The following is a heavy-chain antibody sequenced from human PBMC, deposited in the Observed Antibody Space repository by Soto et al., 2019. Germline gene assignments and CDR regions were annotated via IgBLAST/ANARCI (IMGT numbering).Heavy chain of an antibody. V-gene: IGHV3-23*01. Sequence: GGSLRVSWAASGFTFSSYAMSWVRQPPGKGLEWVSAISGSGGSTYYADSVKGRFTISRDNSKNTLYLQMNSLRAEDTAVYYCVKGGLREPLDYWGQGTLVTVSS. D-gene: IGHD4-17*01. CDR3: VKGGLREPLDY. J-gene: IGHJ4*02. CDR1: GFTFSSYA. CDR2: ISGSGGST.